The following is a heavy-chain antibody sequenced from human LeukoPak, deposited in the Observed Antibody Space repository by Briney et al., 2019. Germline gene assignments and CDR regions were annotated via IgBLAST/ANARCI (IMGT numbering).Heavy chain of an antibody. J-gene: IGHJ4*02. V-gene: IGHV3-30*04. Sequence: GGSLRLSCAASGFTFSSYAMHWVRQAPGKGLEWVAVISYDGSNKYYADSVKGRFTISRDNSKNTLYLQMNSLRAEDTAVYYCARGSWELPGFADYWGQGTLVTVSS. D-gene: IGHD1-26*01. CDR1: GFTFSSYA. CDR2: ISYDGSNK. CDR3: ARGSWELPGFADY.